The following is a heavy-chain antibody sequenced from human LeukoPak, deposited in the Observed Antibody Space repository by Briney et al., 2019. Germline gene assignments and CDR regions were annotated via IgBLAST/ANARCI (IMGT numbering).Heavy chain of an antibody. CDR2: IYYSGST. D-gene: IGHD3-10*01. Sequence: SETLSLRCSVSGGSTISYYWSWIRQSPGKGLEWIGQIYYSGSTIYNPSLKTRVTMSVDTFTNQLSLKLTSVTPADTAVYYCARERGGSGTERGGSGSADYWGQGLLVTVSS. J-gene: IGHJ4*02. CDR1: GGSTISYY. CDR3: ARERGGSGTERGGSGSADY. V-gene: IGHV4-59*01.